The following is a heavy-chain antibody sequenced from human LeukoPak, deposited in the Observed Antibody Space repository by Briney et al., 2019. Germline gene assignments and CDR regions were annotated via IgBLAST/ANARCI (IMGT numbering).Heavy chain of an antibody. J-gene: IGHJ5*02. CDR3: ARVRYFDWSPGWFDP. CDR1: GGSISSYY. V-gene: IGHV4-4*07. D-gene: IGHD3-9*01. Sequence: SETLSLTCIVSGGSISSYYWSWIRQPAGKGLEWIGRIYTSGSTNYNPSLKSRVTISVDTSKNQFSLKLSSVTAADTAVYYCARVRYFDWSPGWFDPWGQGTLVTVSS. CDR2: IYTSGST.